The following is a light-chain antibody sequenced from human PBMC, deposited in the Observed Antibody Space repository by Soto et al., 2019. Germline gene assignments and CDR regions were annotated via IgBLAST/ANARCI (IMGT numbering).Light chain of an antibody. J-gene: IGKJ2*01. Sequence: EIVLTQSPATLSLSPGERATLSCRASQSVSSYLAWYQQKPGQAPRLLIYDASNRATGIPARFSGSGSGTDFTLTISSLEPKDFAVYYCQQRSNWPPWYTFGQGTKLEIK. V-gene: IGKV3-11*01. CDR3: QQRSNWPPWYT. CDR1: QSVSSY. CDR2: DAS.